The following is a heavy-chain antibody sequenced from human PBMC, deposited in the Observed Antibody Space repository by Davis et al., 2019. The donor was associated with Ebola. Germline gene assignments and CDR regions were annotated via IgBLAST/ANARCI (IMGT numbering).Heavy chain of an antibody. V-gene: IGHV4-31*03. CDR2: IYYSGST. CDR3: ASGLVWLQFPGYYYYGMDV. CDR1: GGSISSGGYY. J-gene: IGHJ6*02. D-gene: IGHD5-24*01. Sequence: PSETLSLTCTVSGGSISSGGYYWSWIRQHPGKGLEWIGYIYYSGSTYYNPSLKSRVTISVDTSKNQFSLKLSSVTAADTAVYYCASGLVWLQFPGYYYYGMDVWGQGTTVTVSS.